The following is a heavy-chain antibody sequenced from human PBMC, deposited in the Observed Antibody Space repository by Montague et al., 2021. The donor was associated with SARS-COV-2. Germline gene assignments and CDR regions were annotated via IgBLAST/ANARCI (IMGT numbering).Heavy chain of an antibody. D-gene: IGHD2-2*01. Sequence: SETLSLTCSVSGGSIGTNYWSWIRQPPGGGLEWIGYAYHNGRTNYNPSLLGRVTMSLDTSKNQFSLNVTSVTAADTAVYHCARSRFVVVPAAMSFGHRYFDPWGQGRLVTVSA. CDR1: GGSIGTNY. V-gene: IGHV4-59*01. CDR3: ARSRFVVVPAAMSFGHRYFDP. J-gene: IGHJ5*02. CDR2: AYHNGRT.